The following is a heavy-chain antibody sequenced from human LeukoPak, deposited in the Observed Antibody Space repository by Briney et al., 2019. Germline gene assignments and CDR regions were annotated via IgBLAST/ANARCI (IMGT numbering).Heavy chain of an antibody. CDR1: GYTFTSYD. V-gene: IGHV1-8*01. CDR2: MNPNSGNT. D-gene: IGHD3-10*01. Sequence: ASVKVSCKASGYTFTSYDINWVRQATGQGLEWMGWMNPNSGNTGYAQKFQGRVTMTRNTSISTAYMELSSLRSEDTAVYYCATPGAPYGSGSYLIGKRFYYYGMDVWGQGTTVTVSS. J-gene: IGHJ6*02. CDR3: ATPGAPYGSGSYLIGKRFYYYGMDV.